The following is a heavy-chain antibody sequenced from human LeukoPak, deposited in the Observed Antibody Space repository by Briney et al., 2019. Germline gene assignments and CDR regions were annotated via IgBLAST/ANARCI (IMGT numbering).Heavy chain of an antibody. CDR3: AGMGGWYDYFFDY. J-gene: IGHJ4*02. Sequence: SVKVSCKASGGTFSSYAISWVRQAPRQGLEWMGGIIPIFGTANYAQKFQGRVTITAGTSTSSDYMELSGLRCEDTAVYYCAGMGGWYDYFFDYWGEETLVTVSS. CDR1: GGTFSSYA. V-gene: IGHV1-69*06. CDR2: IIPIFGTA. D-gene: IGHD6-19*01.